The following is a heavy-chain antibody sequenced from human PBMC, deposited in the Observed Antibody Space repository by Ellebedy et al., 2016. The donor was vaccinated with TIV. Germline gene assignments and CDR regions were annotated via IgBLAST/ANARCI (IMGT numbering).Heavy chain of an antibody. CDR1: GFTFGDYA. CDR2: IRSKAYGGTT. Sequence: GGSLRLSCTASGFTFGDYAMSWVRQAPGKGLEWVGFIRSKAYGGTTEYAASVKGRFTISRDDSKSIAYLQMNSLKTEDTAVYYCTVEGVRGEFVFDYWGQGTLVTVSS. J-gene: IGHJ4*02. V-gene: IGHV3-49*04. CDR3: TVEGVRGEFVFDY. D-gene: IGHD3-10*01.